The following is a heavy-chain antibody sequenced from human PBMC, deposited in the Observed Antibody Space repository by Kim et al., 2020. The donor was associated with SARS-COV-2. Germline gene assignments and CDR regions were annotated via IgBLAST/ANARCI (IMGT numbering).Heavy chain of an antibody. J-gene: IGHJ6*02. CDR2: IYYSGSN. Sequence: SETLSLTCTVSGGSISSSSYYWGWIRQPPGKGLVWIGSIYYSGSNYYNPSLKSRVTISVNTTKNQFSLKLSSVTAADTAVYNCARGQWEIMSPSVMDVWGQGTTVTVSS. CDR3: ARGQWEIMSPSVMDV. D-gene: IGHD1-26*01. CDR1: GGSISSSSYY. V-gene: IGHV4-39*01.